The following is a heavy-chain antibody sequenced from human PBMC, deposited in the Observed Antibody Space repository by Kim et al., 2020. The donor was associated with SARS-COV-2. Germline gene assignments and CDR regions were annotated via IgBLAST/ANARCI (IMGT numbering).Heavy chain of an antibody. V-gene: IGHV3-33*06. CDR1: GFTFSSYG. J-gene: IGHJ6*02. Sequence: GGSLRLSCAASGFTFSSYGMHWVRQAPGKGLEWVAVIWYDGSNKYYADSVKGRFTISRDNSKNTLYLQMNSLRAEDTAVYYCAKDRRTRTPDQGRTTVPAAMGFRYYYYGMDVWGQGTTVTVSS. D-gene: IGHD2-2*01. CDR2: IWYDGSNK. CDR3: AKDRRTRTPDQGRTTVPAAMGFRYYYYGMDV.